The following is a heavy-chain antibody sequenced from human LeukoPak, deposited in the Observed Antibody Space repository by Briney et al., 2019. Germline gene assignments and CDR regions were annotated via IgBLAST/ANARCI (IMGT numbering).Heavy chain of an antibody. J-gene: IGHJ1*01. CDR1: GGSITYXX. V-gene: IGHV4-4*07. CDR3: ARKLGGYSGNXYVIEH. CDR2: XYSSGST. D-gene: IGHD5-12*01. Sequence: LTCSVSGGSITYXXWTWIRQPAGKXLEXIGRXYSSGSTNYNPSLKSRVTMSVDTSKNQLSLRVRSVTAADTAVYYCARKLGGYSGNXYVIEHWGQGTLVTVXS.